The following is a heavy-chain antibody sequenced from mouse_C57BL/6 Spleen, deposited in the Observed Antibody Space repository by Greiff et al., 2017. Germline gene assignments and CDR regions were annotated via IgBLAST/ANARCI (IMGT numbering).Heavy chain of an antibody. CDR3: ARQLRPHYYAMDY. D-gene: IGHD3-2*02. J-gene: IGHJ4*01. CDR2: ISNGGGST. V-gene: IGHV5-12*01. CDR1: GFTFSDYY. Sequence: VQLKESGGGLVQPGGSLKLSCAASGFTFSDYYMYWVRQTPEKRLEWVAYISNGGGSTYYPDTVKGRFTISRDNAKNTLYLQMSRLKSEDTAMYYCARQLRPHYYAMDYWGQGTSVTVSS.